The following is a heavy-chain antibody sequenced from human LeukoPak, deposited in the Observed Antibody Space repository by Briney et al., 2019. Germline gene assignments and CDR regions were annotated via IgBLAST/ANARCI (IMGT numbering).Heavy chain of an antibody. V-gene: IGHV4-39*07. CDR3: ASGMVRGVIMVY. D-gene: IGHD3-10*01. CDR2: INHSGST. Sequence: SETLSLTCTVSGGSISSSSYYWSWIRQPPGKGLEWIGEINHSGSTNYNPSLKSRVAISVDTSKNQFSLKLSSVTAADTAVYYCASGMVRGVIMVYWGQGTLVTVSS. CDR1: GGSISSSSYY. J-gene: IGHJ4*02.